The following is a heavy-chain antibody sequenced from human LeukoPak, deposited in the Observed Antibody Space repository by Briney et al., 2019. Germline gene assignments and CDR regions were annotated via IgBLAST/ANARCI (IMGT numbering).Heavy chain of an antibody. D-gene: IGHD3-9*01. CDR3: ARDGYYDILTGASIDY. CDR1: GFTFSSYW. V-gene: IGHV3-74*01. J-gene: IGHJ4*02. Sequence: PGGSLRLSCAASGFTFSSYWMHWVRQAPGKGLVWVSRTNSDGSSTSYADSVKGRFTISRDNAKNTLYLQMNSLRAEDTAVYYCARDGYYDILTGASIDYWGQGTLVTVSS. CDR2: TNSDGSST.